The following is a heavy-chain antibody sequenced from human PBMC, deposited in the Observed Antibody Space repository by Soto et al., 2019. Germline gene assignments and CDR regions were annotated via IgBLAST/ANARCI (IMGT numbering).Heavy chain of an antibody. V-gene: IGHV6-1*01. D-gene: IGHD3-3*01. J-gene: IGHJ5*02. CDR1: GDSVSSNSAA. Sequence: SQTLSLTCAISGDSVSSNSAAWNWIRQSPSRGLEWLGRTYYRSKWYNDYAVSVKSRITINPDTSKNQFSLQLNSVTPEDTAVYYCARTAAPYDFWSGTPMSRFDPWGQGTMVTVSS. CDR3: ARTAAPYDFWSGTPMSRFDP. CDR2: TYYRSKWYN.